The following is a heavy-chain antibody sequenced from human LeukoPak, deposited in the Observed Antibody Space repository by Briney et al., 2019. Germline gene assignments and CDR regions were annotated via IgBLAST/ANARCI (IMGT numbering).Heavy chain of an antibody. Sequence: GESLKISCQGSGFRFDIYWIGWVRQIPGKGLEWMGNIYPGDSDTRFSPSFQGQVTMSADRSSGTAYLQWSSLKASDTAMYYCARRQGGQNWYFDIWGRGTAVTVS. CDR1: GFRFDIYW. CDR2: IYPGDSDT. CDR3: ARRQGGQNWYFDI. D-gene: IGHD3-16*01. V-gene: IGHV5-51*01. J-gene: IGHJ2*01.